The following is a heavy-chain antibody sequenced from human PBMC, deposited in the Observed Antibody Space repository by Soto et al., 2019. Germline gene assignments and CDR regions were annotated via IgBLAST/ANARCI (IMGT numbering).Heavy chain of an antibody. CDR3: ARAAIQYSYGRSYWYFDL. Sequence: QVQLVQSGAEVKKPGASVKVSCKASGYTFTSYGISWVRQAPGQGLEWMGWISAYNGNTNYAQKLQGRVTMTTDTSTSTAYMELRSLRSDDTAVCYCARAAIQYSYGRSYWYFDLWGRGTLVTVSS. V-gene: IGHV1-18*01. CDR2: ISAYNGNT. J-gene: IGHJ2*01. CDR1: GYTFTSYG. D-gene: IGHD5-18*01.